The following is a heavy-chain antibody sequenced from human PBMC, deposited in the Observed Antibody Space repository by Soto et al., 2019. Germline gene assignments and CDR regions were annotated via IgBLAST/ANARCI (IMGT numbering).Heavy chain of an antibody. D-gene: IGHD6-13*01. Sequence: QVQLQESGPGLVKPSETLSLTCTVSGGSISSYYWSWIRQPAGKGLEWIGRIYTSGSTNYNPSLKSRVTTSVDTSKNQFSLKLRSVAAADTAVYYCAREISSQQLGQYYYYGMDVWGQGTTVTVSS. V-gene: IGHV4-4*07. CDR1: GGSISSYY. CDR2: IYTSGST. CDR3: AREISSQQLGQYYYYGMDV. J-gene: IGHJ6*02.